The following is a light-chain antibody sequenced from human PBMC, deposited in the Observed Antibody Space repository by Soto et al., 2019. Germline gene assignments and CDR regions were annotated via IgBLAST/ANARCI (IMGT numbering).Light chain of an antibody. CDR3: GSYAGGNTVV. CDR1: SSDVGGYNY. V-gene: IGLV2-8*01. Sequence: QSVLTQSHSASGSPGQSVTISCIGTSSDVGGYNYVSWYQHHPGKAPKLIIYEVTKRPSGVPDRFSGSRSGTTASLTVSGLQAEDEADYYCGSYAGGNTVVFGTGTKLTVL. J-gene: IGLJ1*01. CDR2: EVT.